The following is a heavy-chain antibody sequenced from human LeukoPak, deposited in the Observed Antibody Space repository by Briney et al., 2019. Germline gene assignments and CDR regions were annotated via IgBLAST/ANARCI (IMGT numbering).Heavy chain of an antibody. J-gene: IGHJ4*02. Sequence: PGGSLRLSCAASGFTFSIYAMHWVRQAPGKGLEWVAVITHDGGNRYYADSVKGRFTISRDNSKSTLYLQMSSLRAEDTAVYYCATDKGYFDSRSHQGFDYWGQGTLVTVSS. CDR1: GFTFSIYA. V-gene: IGHV3-30*15. CDR2: ITHDGGNR. D-gene: IGHD3-10*01. CDR3: ATDKGYFDSRSHQGFDY.